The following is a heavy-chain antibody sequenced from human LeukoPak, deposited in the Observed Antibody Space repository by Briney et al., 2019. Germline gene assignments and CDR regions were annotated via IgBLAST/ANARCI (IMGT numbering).Heavy chain of an antibody. CDR3: ARAPREWLLGYYFDY. J-gene: IGHJ4*02. CDR2: ITTDGSST. Sequence: PGGSLRISCVDSGIIFSRYWMHWVRQAPGKGLVWVAHITTDGSSTSYADSVKGRFTVSRDNAKNTLYLQMNSLRAEDTAVYYCARAPREWLLGYYFDYWGQGTLVTVSS. CDR1: GIIFSRYW. D-gene: IGHD3-3*01. V-gene: IGHV3-74*01.